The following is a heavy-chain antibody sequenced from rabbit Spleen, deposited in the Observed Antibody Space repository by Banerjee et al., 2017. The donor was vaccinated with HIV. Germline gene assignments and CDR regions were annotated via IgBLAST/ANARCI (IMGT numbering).Heavy chain of an antibody. D-gene: IGHD8-1*01. CDR1: GVSFSFNDY. V-gene: IGHV1S40*01. CDR2: MDAGSSGFT. J-gene: IGHJ6*01. CDR3: ARDSGSSFSSYGMDL. Sequence: QSLEESGGDLVKPGASLTLTCTASGVSFSFNDYMCWVRQAPGKGLEWIVCMDAGSSGFTYFASWAKGRFTISKTSSTTVTLQMTSLTAADMATYFCARDSGSSFSSYGMDLWGPGTLVTVS.